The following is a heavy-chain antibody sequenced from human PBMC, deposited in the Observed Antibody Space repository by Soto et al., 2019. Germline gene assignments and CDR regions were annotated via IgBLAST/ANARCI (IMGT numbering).Heavy chain of an antibody. V-gene: IGHV3-23*01. D-gene: IGHD4-17*01. Sequence: GGSLRLSCAASGFTFSSYAMSWVRKAPGKGLEWVSVINANAGRTYYRDSVKGRFTVSRDNSKNTLYLQMDSLRADDTAVYYCAKDTRAYGDFDPFFGFWGQGTLVTVSS. CDR2: INANAGRT. CDR3: AKDTRAYGDFDPFFGF. J-gene: IGHJ4*02. CDR1: GFTFSSYA.